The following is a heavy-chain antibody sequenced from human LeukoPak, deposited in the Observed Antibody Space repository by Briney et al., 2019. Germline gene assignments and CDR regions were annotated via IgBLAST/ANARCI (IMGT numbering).Heavy chain of an antibody. Sequence: GGSLRLSCAASGFTFSSYSMNWVRQAPGKGLEWVSSISSSSSYIYYADSVKGRFTISRDNARNSLYLQMNSLRAEDTAVYYCARADSSGYYYFDYWGQGTLVTVSS. CDR1: GFTFSSYS. V-gene: IGHV3-21*01. CDR2: ISSSSSYI. D-gene: IGHD3-22*01. J-gene: IGHJ4*02. CDR3: ARADSSGYYYFDY.